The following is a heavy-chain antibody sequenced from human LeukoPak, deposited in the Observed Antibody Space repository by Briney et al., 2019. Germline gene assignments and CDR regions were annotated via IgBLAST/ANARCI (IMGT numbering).Heavy chain of an antibody. Sequence: ASVKVSCKASGYTFTSYGISWVRQAPGQGLEWMGWISAYNGNTNYAQKLQVRVTMTTDTSTSTAYMELRSLRSDDTAVYYCARDRPDDYGDYGKNWFDPWGQGTLVTVSS. CDR3: ARDRPDDYGDYGKNWFDP. V-gene: IGHV1-18*01. CDR2: ISAYNGNT. D-gene: IGHD4-17*01. J-gene: IGHJ5*02. CDR1: GYTFTSYG.